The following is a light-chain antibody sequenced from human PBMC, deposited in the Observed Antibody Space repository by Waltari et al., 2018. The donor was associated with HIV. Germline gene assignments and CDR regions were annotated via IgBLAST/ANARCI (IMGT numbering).Light chain of an antibody. CDR2: AAS. Sequence: DIQMTQSPSSLSASVGDTVTITCRASQSINTYLNWYQKKPGNAPKVLIFAASTLQRAVQSRFSGSGSGTDFTLTISSLQPEDFATYYCQQKYITPVAFGQGTKVEIK. CDR3: QQKYITPVA. CDR1: QSINTY. V-gene: IGKV1-39*01. J-gene: IGKJ1*01.